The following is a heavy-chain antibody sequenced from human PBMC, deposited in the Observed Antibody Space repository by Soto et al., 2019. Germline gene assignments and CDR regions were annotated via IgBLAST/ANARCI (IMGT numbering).Heavy chain of an antibody. J-gene: IGHJ4*02. Sequence: SETLSLTCAVSGGSISSGGYSWSWIRQPPGKGLEWIGYIYHSGSTYYNPSLKSRVTISVDRSKNQFSLKLSSVTAADTAVYYRARGITGTTFAYWGQGTLVTVSS. CDR3: ARGITGTTFAY. CDR1: GGSISSGGYS. V-gene: IGHV4-30-2*01. CDR2: IYHSGST. D-gene: IGHD1-7*01.